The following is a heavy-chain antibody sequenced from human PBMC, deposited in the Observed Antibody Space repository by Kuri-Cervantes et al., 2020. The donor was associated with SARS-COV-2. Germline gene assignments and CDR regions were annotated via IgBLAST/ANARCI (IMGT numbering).Heavy chain of an antibody. D-gene: IGHD4-17*01. Sequence: GGSLRLSCAASGFTFSTYAMSWVRQAPGKGLEWVSAISRSGTYYADSVKGRFTISRDNSKNTLYLQMNSLRAEDTAVYYCAKESDSMTTVTTLGVWGQGNLVTVSS. V-gene: IGHV3-23*01. CDR3: AKESDSMTTVTTLGV. CDR2: ISRSGT. CDR1: GFTFSTYA. J-gene: IGHJ4*02.